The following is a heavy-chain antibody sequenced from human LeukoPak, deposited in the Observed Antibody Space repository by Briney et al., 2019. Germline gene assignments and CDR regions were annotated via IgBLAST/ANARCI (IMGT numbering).Heavy chain of an antibody. D-gene: IGHD3-10*01. J-gene: IGHJ4*02. V-gene: IGHV1-18*01. CDR2: ISAYNGNT. CDR1: GYTFTSYG. CDR3: ARVGGAVWFGELRGPKGTFDY. Sequence: ASVKVSCKASGYTFTSYGISWVRQAPGQGLEWMGWISAYNGNTNYAQKLQGRVTMTTDTSTSTAYMELRSLRSDDTAVYYCARVGGAVWFGELRGPKGTFDYWGQGTLVTVSS.